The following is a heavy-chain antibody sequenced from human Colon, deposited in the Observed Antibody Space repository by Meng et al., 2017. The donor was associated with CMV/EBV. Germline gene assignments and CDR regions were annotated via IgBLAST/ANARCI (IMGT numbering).Heavy chain of an antibody. Sequence: SCAVSGVTFASYAMHWLRQAPGKGLEWVAFISYDGSKKKYADSVTGRFTISRDTPKDTLYLEVNSLKTDDTAIYYCARDKGTGAFDYWGQGSLVTVSS. CDR3: ARDKGTGAFDY. J-gene: IGHJ4*02. CDR1: GVTFASYA. V-gene: IGHV3-30*04. CDR2: ISYDGSKK. D-gene: IGHD3/OR15-3a*01.